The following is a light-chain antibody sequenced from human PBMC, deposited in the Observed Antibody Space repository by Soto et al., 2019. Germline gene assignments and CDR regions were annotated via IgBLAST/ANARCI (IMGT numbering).Light chain of an antibody. CDR1: QDITRW. V-gene: IGKV1-12*01. Sequence: DIQMTQSPSSVSAVVGDRVTITCRASQDITRWLAWYQQQPGRAPKLLIYAASTLQGGVPSRFGGSGSGTDFTLTISSLQAEDYSTYYCQQAHSLPVTFGEGTGLEI. CDR2: AAS. J-gene: IGKJ5*01. CDR3: QQAHSLPVT.